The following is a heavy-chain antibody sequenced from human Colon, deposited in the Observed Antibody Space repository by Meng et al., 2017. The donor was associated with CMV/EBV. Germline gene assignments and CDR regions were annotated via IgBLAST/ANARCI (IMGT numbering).Heavy chain of an antibody. V-gene: IGHV2-5*02. CDR3: ARRMGRIGAGVFDY. Sequence: QSTLQEWCPALVKTPPARTLTCTFVWFSPCTSGDGVGWIRQPPGKAQGLLWLIYWDDDKRYSPTLKSRLTITKDTSKNQVVLTMTNMDPVDTATYYCARRMGRIGAGVFDYWGQGTLVTVSS. CDR1: WFSPCTSGDG. J-gene: IGHJ4*02. CDR2: IYWDDDK. D-gene: IGHD6-6*01.